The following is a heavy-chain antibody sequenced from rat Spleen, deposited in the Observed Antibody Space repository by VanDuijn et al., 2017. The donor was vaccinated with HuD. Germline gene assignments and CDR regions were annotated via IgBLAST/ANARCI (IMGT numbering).Heavy chain of an antibody. CDR1: GFSFRNFG. J-gene: IGHJ2*01. D-gene: IGHD1-4*01. CDR3: TTWPQLPGYNPFDY. V-gene: IGHV5S13*01. Sequence: EVQLVESGGGLVQPGRSLKLSCAASGFSFRNFGMAWVRQAPTKGLEWVASIHTVGGYTYYRDSVKGRFTISRDNAKSTLYLQMDSLRSEDTATYYCTTWPQLPGYNPFDYWGQGVMVTVSS. CDR2: IHTVGGYT.